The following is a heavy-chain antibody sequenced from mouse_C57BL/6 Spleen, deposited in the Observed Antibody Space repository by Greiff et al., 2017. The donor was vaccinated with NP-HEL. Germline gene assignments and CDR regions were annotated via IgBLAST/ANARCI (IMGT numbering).Heavy chain of an antibody. CDR3: AKNFGNSNLFAY. CDR1: GFSLTSYG. V-gene: IGHV2-5*01. J-gene: IGHJ3*01. Sequence: VQVVESGPGLVQPSQSLSITCTVSGFSLTSYGVHWVRQSPGKGLEWLGVIWRGGSTDYNAAFMSRLSITKDNSKSQVFFKMNSLQADDTAIYYCAKNFGNSNLFAYWGQGTLVTVSA. D-gene: IGHD2-5*01. CDR2: IWRGGST.